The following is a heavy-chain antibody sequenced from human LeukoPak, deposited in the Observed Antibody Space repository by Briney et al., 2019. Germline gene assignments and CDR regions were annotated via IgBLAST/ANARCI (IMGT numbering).Heavy chain of an antibody. J-gene: IGHJ4*02. CDR1: GGSISSSSYY. Sequence: SETLSLTCTVSGGSISSSSYYWGWIRQPPGKGLEWIGSIYYSGSTYYNSSLKSRVTISVDTSKNQFSLKLGSVTAADTAVYYCASGWTGVQTPLDYWGQGTLVTVSS. V-gene: IGHV4-39*01. D-gene: IGHD1-1*01. CDR3: ASGWTGVQTPLDY. CDR2: IYYSGST.